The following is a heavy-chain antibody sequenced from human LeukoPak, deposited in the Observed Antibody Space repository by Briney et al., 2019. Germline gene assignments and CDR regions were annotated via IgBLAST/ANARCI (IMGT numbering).Heavy chain of an antibody. CDR2: ISAYNGNT. Sequence: ASVKVSCKASGYTFTSYGISWVRQAPGQGLEWMGWISAYNGNTNYAQKLQGRVTMTTDTSTSTAYMELRSLRSDDTAVYYCARDTLRYFDWLLTLDAFDIWGQGTMVTVSS. CDR1: GYTFTSYG. J-gene: IGHJ3*02. CDR3: ARDTLRYFDWLLTLDAFDI. V-gene: IGHV1-18*01. D-gene: IGHD3-9*01.